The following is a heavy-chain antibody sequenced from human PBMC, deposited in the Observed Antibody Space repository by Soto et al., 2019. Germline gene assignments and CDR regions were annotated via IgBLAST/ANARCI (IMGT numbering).Heavy chain of an antibody. CDR3: AHPRGYGVFDAYDI. Sequence: GGSLRLSCVSSGFTFSTYAMSWVRQAPGKGLESVSALSPSGGETYYADSVKGRFTISRDNSMNALYLQMNSLRVEDTAVYYCAHPRGYGVFDAYDIWGQGTMVTVSS. D-gene: IGHD4-17*01. V-gene: IGHV3-23*01. CDR2: LSPSGGET. CDR1: GFTFSTYA. J-gene: IGHJ3*02.